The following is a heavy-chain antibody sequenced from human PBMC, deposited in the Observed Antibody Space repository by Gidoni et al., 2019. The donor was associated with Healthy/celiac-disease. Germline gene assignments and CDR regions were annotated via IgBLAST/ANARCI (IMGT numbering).Heavy chain of an antibody. CDR2: IVVGSGNT. D-gene: IGHD3-10*02. J-gene: IGHJ4*02. V-gene: IGHV1-58*02. CDR3: AAVVRGVNFDY. Sequence: IRGVRQARGQRLEWIGWIVVGSGNTNYAQKFQERVTITRDMSTSTAYMELSSLRSEDTAVYYCAAVVRGVNFDYWGQGTLVTVSS.